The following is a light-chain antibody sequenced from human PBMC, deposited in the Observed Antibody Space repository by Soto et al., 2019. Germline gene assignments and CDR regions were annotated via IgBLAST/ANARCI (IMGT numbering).Light chain of an antibody. CDR1: QGIRDN. J-gene: IGKJ4*01. Sequence: DIQMTQSPSSLSASVGDRVTITCRASQGIRDNLGWYQQKPGKAPKHLIYAASSLQSGVPSRFSGSGSGTEFTLTISSLQPEDSATYYCHQRSNWPRTFGGGSKVEIK. CDR3: HQRSNWPRT. CDR2: AAS. V-gene: IGKV1-17*01.